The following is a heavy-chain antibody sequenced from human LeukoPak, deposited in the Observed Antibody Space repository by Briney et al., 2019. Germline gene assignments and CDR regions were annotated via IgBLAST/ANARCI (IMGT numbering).Heavy chain of an antibody. V-gene: IGHV4-34*01. J-gene: IGHJ4*02. D-gene: IGHD3-22*01. CDR1: GGSFSGYY. CDR2: INHSGST. Sequence: SETLSLTCAVYGGSFSGYYWSWIRQPPGKGLEWIGEINHSGSTNYNPSLKSRVTISVDTSKNQFSLKLSSVTAADTAVYYCARVSYYDSSGNRGAFDYWGQGTLVTVSS. CDR3: ARVSYYDSSGNRGAFDY.